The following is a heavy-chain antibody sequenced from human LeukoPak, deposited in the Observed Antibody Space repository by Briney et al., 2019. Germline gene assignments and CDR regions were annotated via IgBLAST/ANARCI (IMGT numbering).Heavy chain of an antibody. Sequence: SETLSLTCAVYGGSFSDYYWSWIRQPPGKGLEWIGEINHSGRTNCNPSLKSRVSISVDTSKNQFSLNLTSVTAADTAIYYCARESPGYGTSWYMFGVWFDPWGQGTLVTVSS. CDR3: ARESPGYGTSWYMFGVWFDP. D-gene: IGHD6-13*01. CDR1: GGSFSDYY. V-gene: IGHV4-34*01. J-gene: IGHJ5*02. CDR2: INHSGRT.